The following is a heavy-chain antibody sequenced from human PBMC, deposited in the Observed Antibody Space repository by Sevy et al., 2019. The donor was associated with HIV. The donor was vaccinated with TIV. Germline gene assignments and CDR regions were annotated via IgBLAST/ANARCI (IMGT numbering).Heavy chain of an antibody. CDR1: GFTFSTYG. D-gene: IGHD1-1*01. CDR3: AKDGGWYNYAPSDY. V-gene: IGHV3-30*18. CDR2: ISYDGFKT. Sequence: GGSLRLSCAASGFTFSTYGMHWVRQAPGKGLEWVAVISYDGFKTYYADSMKGRFTISRDNSKKTLYLQMNSLRVEDTALYFCAKDGGWYNYAPSDYWGLGTLVTVSS. J-gene: IGHJ4*02.